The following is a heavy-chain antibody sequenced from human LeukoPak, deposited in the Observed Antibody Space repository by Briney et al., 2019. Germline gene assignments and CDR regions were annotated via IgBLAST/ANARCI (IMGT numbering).Heavy chain of an antibody. V-gene: IGHV3-30-3*01. CDR2: ISYDGSNK. J-gene: IGHJ4*02. D-gene: IGHD3-22*01. CDR1: GFTFSSYA. CDR3: ARYYYDSSGYDPGFGY. Sequence: PGGSLRLSCAASGFTFSSYAMHWVRQAPGKGLEWVAVISYDGSNKYYADSVKGRFTISRDNSKNTLYLQMNSLRAEDTAVYYCARYYYDSSGYDPGFGYWGQGTLVTVSS.